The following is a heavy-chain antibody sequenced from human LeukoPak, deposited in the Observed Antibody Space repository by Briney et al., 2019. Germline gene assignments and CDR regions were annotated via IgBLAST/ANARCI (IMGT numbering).Heavy chain of an antibody. Sequence: GGSLRLSCAASGFTFSSHGMHWVRQAPGKGLEWVAVISYDGSNKYYADSVKGRFTISRDNSKNTLYLQMNSLRAEDTAVYYCARDVAGYYFDYWGQGTLITVSS. V-gene: IGHV3-30*19. D-gene: IGHD6-19*01. CDR1: GFTFSSHG. CDR3: ARDVAGYYFDY. J-gene: IGHJ4*02. CDR2: ISYDGSNK.